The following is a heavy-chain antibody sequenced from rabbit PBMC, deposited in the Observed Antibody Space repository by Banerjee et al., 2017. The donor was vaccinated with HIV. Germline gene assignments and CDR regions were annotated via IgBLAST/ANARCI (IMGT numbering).Heavy chain of an antibody. CDR1: GIDFSSYYY. CDR2: IYAGSSGST. Sequence: QSLEESGGDLVKPGASLTLTCKASGIDFSSYYYMCWVRQAPGKGLEWIACIYAGSSGSTDYASWAKGRFTISKTSSTTVTLQMTSLTAADTATYFCARDNAGYAGYGYATWLDLWGQGTLVTVS. D-gene: IGHD6-1*01. V-gene: IGHV1S40*01. J-gene: IGHJ5*01. CDR3: ARDNAGYAGYGYATWLDL.